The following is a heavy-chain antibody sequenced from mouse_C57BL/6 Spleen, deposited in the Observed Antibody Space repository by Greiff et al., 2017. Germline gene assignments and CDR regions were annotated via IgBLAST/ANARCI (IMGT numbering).Heavy chain of an antibody. CDR1: GYAFSSYW. CDR3: ARGDGSGPAWFAY. Sequence: VQLHQSGAELVNPGASVKISCKASGYAFSSYWMNWVKQRPGKGLEWIGQIYPGDGDTNYTGKFKGKATLTADKASSTAYMQLSSLASEDAAVYFCARGDGSGPAWFAYWGQGTLVTVSA. V-gene: IGHV1-80*01. CDR2: IYPGDGDT. D-gene: IGHD3-2*02. J-gene: IGHJ3*01.